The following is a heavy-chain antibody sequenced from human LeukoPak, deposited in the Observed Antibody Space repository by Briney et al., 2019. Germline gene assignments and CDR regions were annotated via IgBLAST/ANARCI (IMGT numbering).Heavy chain of an antibody. CDR1: GFTFSHHY. V-gene: IGHV3-11*01. J-gene: IGHJ4*02. CDR3: ARDGDTTSKVDY. Sequence: GGSLRLSCAASGFTFSHHYMSWIRQAPGKGLEWISYITRSGAFYADSVKGRFTISRDNAKNSLYLHMNSLRVEDTAVYYCARDGDTTSKVDYLGQGTLVTVSS. CDR2: ITRSGA. D-gene: IGHD7-27*01.